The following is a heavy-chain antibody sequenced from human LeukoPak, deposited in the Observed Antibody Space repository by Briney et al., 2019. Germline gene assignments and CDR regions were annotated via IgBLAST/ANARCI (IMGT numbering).Heavy chain of an antibody. CDR1: GFTFSDHY. CDR2: IKNKRYTYTT. D-gene: IGHD2/OR15-2a*01. V-gene: IGHV3-72*01. CDR3: AQYSVEG. Sequence: GGSLRLSCAASGFTFSDHYMGWVRQAPGKGLEWVGRIKNKRYTYTTEYAVSVTGRFTNSRDDSKNSLYLQMNNLETEDAAMYYWAQYSVEGWGQGTLVTASS. J-gene: IGHJ4*02.